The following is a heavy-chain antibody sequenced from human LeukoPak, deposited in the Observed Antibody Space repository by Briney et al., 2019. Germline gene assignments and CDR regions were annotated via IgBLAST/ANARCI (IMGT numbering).Heavy chain of an antibody. J-gene: IGHJ5*02. CDR3: TRDGALAVANRFDP. V-gene: IGHV3-15*01. Sequence: NPGGSLRLSCAASGFTFSNAWMTWVRQAPGKGLEWVGRIKTKTDGGTTDYAAPVKGRFTISRDDSKNMLYLQMNSLTREDTAVYYCTRDGALAVANRFDPWGQGTLVTVSS. CDR2: IKTKTDGGTT. CDR1: GFTFSNAW. D-gene: IGHD6-19*01.